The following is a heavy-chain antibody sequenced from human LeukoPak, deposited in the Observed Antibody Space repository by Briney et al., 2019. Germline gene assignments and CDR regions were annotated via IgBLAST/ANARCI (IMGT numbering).Heavy chain of an antibody. V-gene: IGHV4-39*01. CDR2: IYYSGST. CDR1: GVSISSSTYY. J-gene: IGHJ4*02. D-gene: IGHD3/OR15-3a*01. CDR3: ARQTGSGLFILP. Sequence: PSETLSLTRSVSGVSISSSTYYWAWIRQPPGKGLEWIGSIYYSGSTYYNPSLKSRVTISVDTSKNQFSLKLTSVTAADTAVYYCARQTGSGLFILPGGQGTLVTVSS.